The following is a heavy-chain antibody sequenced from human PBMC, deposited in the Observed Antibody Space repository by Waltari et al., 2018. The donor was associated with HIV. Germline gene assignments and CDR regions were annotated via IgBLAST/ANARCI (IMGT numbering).Heavy chain of an antibody. CDR2: IYSGGST. D-gene: IGHD3-22*01. V-gene: IGHV3-66*02. CDR3: ASSSLHYYDSSGYKI. Sequence: EVQLVESGGGLVQPGGSLRLSCAASGFTVSSNYMSWVRQAPGKGLEWVSVIYSGGSTYYADSVKGRFTISRDNSKNTLYLQMNSLRAEDTAVYYCASSSLHYYDSSGYKIWGQGTLVTVSS. CDR1: GFTVSSNY. J-gene: IGHJ4*02.